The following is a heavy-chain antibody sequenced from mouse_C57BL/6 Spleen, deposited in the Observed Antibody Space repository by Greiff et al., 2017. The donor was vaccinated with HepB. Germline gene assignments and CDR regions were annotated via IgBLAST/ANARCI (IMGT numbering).Heavy chain of an antibody. CDR1: GYTFTEYT. Sequence: VQRVESGAELVKPGASVKLSCKASGYTFTEYTIHWVKQRSGQGLEWIGWFYPGSGSIKYNEKFKDKATLTADKSSSTVYMELSRLTSEDSAVYFCARHEGYGSSYVWYFDVWGTGTTVTVSS. V-gene: IGHV1-62-2*01. D-gene: IGHD1-1*01. J-gene: IGHJ1*03. CDR2: FYPGSGSI. CDR3: ARHEGYGSSYVWYFDV.